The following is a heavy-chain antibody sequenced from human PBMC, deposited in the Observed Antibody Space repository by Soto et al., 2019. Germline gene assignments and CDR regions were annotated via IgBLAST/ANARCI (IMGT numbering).Heavy chain of an antibody. J-gene: IGHJ4*02. CDR3: AKDEEQWFYDILTGPLDY. V-gene: IGHV3-23*01. D-gene: IGHD3-9*01. Sequence: EVQLLESGGGLVQPGGSLRLSCAASGFTFSSYAMSWVRQAPGKGLEWVSAISGSGGSTYYADSVKGRFTISRDNSKNTLYLQMNSLRAEDTAVYYCAKDEEQWFYDILTGPLDYWGQGTLVTVSS. CDR2: ISGSGGST. CDR1: GFTFSSYA.